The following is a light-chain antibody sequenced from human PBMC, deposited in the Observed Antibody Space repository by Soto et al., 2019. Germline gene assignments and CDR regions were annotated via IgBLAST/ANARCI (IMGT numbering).Light chain of an antibody. CDR2: AAS. CDR1: QVISSW. CDR3: QQANSFPIT. J-gene: IGKJ5*01. Sequence: DIKITQSPSTLSASVGDRVTITCRASQVISSWLACYQQQPGKAPELLIYAASSLRSGVPSRFSGSGSGTNFSLTISSLQPEDFATYYCQQANSFPITFGQGTRLEIK. V-gene: IGKV1-12*01.